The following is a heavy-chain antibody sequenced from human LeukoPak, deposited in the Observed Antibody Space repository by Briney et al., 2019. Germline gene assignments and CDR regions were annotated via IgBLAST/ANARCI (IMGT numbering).Heavy chain of an antibody. CDR2: MNPNSGNT. J-gene: IGHJ3*02. CDR3: ARGQTGYSSSWYYAFDI. D-gene: IGHD6-13*01. Sequence: ASVKVSCKASGYTFTSYDINWVRQATGQGLEWMGWMNPNSGNTGYAQKFQGRVTMTRNTSISTAYMELSSLRSEDTAVYYCARGQTGYSSSWYYAFDIWGQGTMVTVSS. CDR1: GYTFTSYD. V-gene: IGHV1-8*01.